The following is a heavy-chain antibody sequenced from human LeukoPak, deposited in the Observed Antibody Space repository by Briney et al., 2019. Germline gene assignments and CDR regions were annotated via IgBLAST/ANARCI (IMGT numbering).Heavy chain of an antibody. CDR1: GFTFSSYG. Sequence: GGSLRLSCAASGFTFSSYGMSWVRQAPGKGLEWVSAISGSGGSTYYADSVKGRFTISRDNAKNSLYLQMNSLRAEDTAVYYCARDGYNFGWGYWGQGTLVTVSS. CDR2: ISGSGGST. V-gene: IGHV3-23*01. D-gene: IGHD5-24*01. J-gene: IGHJ4*02. CDR3: ARDGYNFGWGY.